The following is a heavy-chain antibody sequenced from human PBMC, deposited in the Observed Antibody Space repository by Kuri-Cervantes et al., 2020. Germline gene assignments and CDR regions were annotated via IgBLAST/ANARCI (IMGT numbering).Heavy chain of an antibody. V-gene: IGHV3-48*02. Sequence: GESLKISCAASGFTFSSYSMNWVRQAPGKGLEWVSYISSSSSTIYYADSVKGRFTISRDNAKNSLYLQMNSLRDEDTAVYYCARDYWGAYWWSYYSAYYYYGMDVWGQGTTVTVSS. J-gene: IGHJ6*02. CDR3: ARDYWGAYWWSYYSAYYYYGMDV. CDR1: GFTFSSYS. CDR2: ISSSSSTI. D-gene: IGHD1-26*01.